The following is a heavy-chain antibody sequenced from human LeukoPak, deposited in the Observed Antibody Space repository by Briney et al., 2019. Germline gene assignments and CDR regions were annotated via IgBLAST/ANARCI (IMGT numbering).Heavy chain of an antibody. CDR2: INPSGGST. V-gene: IGHV1-46*01. CDR1: GYTFTGYY. D-gene: IGHD2-15*01. Sequence: ASVKVSCKASGYTFTGYYMHWVRQAPGQGLEWMGIINPSGGSTSYAQKFQGRVTMTRDTSTSTVYMELSSLRSEDTAVYYCARGDCSGGSCYSGFDYWGQGTLVTVSS. CDR3: ARGDCSGGSCYSGFDY. J-gene: IGHJ4*02.